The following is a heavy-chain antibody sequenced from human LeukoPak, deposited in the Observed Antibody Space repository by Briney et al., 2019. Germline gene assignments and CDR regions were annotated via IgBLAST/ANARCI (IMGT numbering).Heavy chain of an antibody. J-gene: IGHJ4*02. CDR1: GGTFSSYA. D-gene: IGHD3-16*02. CDR2: IIPIFGTA. CDR3: ARDPTYYDYVWGSYRYNYFDY. V-gene: IGHV1-69*13. Sequence: ASVKVSCKASGGTFSSYAISWVRQAPGQGLEWMGGIIPIFGTANYAQKFQGRVTITADESTSTAYMELSSLRSDDTAVYYCARDPTYYDYVWGSYRYNYFDYWGQGTLVTVSS.